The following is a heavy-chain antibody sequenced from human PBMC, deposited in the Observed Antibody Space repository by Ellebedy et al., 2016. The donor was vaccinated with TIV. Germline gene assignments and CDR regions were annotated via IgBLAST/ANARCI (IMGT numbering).Heavy chain of an antibody. CDR2: IISDGSST. Sequence: GGSLRLSCAASGFTFSRYWMHWVRQAPGKGLVWVSRIISDGSSTSYADSVKCRFTISRDNAKNTLYLQMNSLRAEDTAVYYCARGTYYYDSSGYLQGYFDLWGRGTLVTVSS. V-gene: IGHV3-74*01. CDR3: ARGTYYYDSSGYLQGYFDL. CDR1: GFTFSRYW. D-gene: IGHD3-22*01. J-gene: IGHJ2*01.